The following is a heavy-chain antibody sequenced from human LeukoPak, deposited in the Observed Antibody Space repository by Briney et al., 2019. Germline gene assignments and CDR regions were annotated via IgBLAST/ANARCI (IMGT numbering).Heavy chain of an antibody. CDR2: MRYNGENE. J-gene: IGHJ6*03. CDR1: GFTLSSYG. CDR3: VKDSNWLVSDFYMDV. Sequence: GGSLRLSCVASGFTLSSYGMHWVRQAPGKGLEWVAFMRYNGENEYYANSVKGRFSTSRDTSQSTLYLQMNFLRPDDTALYYCVKDSNWLVSDFYMDVWGRGTTVTVSS. V-gene: IGHV3-30*02. D-gene: IGHD6-19*01.